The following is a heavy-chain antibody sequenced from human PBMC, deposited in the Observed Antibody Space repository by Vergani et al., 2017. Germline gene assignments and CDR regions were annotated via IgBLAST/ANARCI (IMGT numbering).Heavy chain of an antibody. CDR1: GFSITSADTW. J-gene: IGHJ4*02. CDR2: MSSTGTSS. CDR3: ARGQWVFEA. Sequence: QEKLQESGPRLLKPSQTLSLTCSVSGFSITSADTWWTWIRRSPGKGLEWIGCMSSTGTSSSSNPSLGDRPAISLDTSRNQFSLSLTSVTAADTAVYYCARGQWVFEAWGQGTPVTVSS. D-gene: IGHD6-19*01. V-gene: IGHV4-30-4*08.